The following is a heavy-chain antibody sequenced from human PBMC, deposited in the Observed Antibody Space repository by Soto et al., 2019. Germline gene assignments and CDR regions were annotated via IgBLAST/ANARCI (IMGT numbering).Heavy chain of an antibody. Sequence: QVQFQESGPGLVKPSETLSLTCTVSGGDISTYYWTCIRQPAGKGLEWIGRIYSSGSTKYDPSLKSRVSMSLDTSKNQFSLRLSSVTAADTAVYYCASGQRFSAWLDPWGQGTLVTVAS. CDR2: IYSSGST. D-gene: IGHD3-3*01. V-gene: IGHV4-4*07. CDR1: GGDISTYY. CDR3: ASGQRFSAWLDP. J-gene: IGHJ5*02.